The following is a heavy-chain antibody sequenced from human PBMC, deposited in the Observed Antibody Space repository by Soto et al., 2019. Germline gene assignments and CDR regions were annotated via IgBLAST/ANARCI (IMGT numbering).Heavy chain of an antibody. V-gene: IGHV1-2*04. CDR2: INPNSGGT. CDR1: GYTFTGYY. D-gene: IGHD6-13*01. J-gene: IGHJ5*02. CDR3: ARDPYSSSWYGWFDP. Sequence: ASVKVSCKASGYTFTGYYMHWVRQAPGQGLEWMGWINPNSGGTNYAQKFQGWVTMTRDTSISTAYMELSRLRSDDTAVYYCARDPYSSSWYGWFDPWGQGTLVTVSS.